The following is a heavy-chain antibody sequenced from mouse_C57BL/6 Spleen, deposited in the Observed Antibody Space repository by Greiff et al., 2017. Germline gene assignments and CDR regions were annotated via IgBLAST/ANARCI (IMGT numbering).Heavy chain of an antibody. V-gene: IGHV2-2*01. J-gene: IGHJ1*03. Sequence: VKLMESGPGLVQPSQSLSITCTVSGFSLTSYGVHWVRQSPGKGLEWLGVIWSGGSTDYNAAFISRLSISKDNSKSQVFFKMNSLQADDTAIYYCARNYDYGSSYRYFDVWGTGTTVTVSS. CDR1: GFSLTSYG. CDR3: ARNYDYGSSYRYFDV. D-gene: IGHD1-1*01. CDR2: IWSGGST.